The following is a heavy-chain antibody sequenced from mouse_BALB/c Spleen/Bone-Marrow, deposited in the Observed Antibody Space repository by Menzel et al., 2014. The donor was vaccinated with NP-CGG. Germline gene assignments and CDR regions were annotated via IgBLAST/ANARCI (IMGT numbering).Heavy chain of an antibody. CDR2: ISSGGSYT. D-gene: IGHD2-4*01. J-gene: IGHJ4*01. CDR1: GFTFSSYA. Sequence: EVKLVESGGGLVKPGGSLKLSCAASGFTFSSYAMSWVRQSPEKRLEWVAEISSGGSYTYYPATVTGRFTISRDNAKNTLSLEMSSLRSEDTAMYYCAREGLRRRAAMDYWGQGTSVTVSS. CDR3: AREGLRRRAAMDY. V-gene: IGHV5-9-4*01.